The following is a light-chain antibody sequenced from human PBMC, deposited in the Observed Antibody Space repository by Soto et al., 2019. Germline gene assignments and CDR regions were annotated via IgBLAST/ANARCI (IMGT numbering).Light chain of an antibody. CDR2: GAS. CDR1: QSIGSNY. J-gene: IGKJ1*01. Sequence: IVLTQSPGTPSLSPGESATLSGRASQSIGSNYLAWYQQKPGQAPRLLIYGASKRATGIPDRFSGSGSGTEFTLTISRLEPEDFAIFYCQQHDTSLTWTFGQGTKVDIK. V-gene: IGKV3-20*01. CDR3: QQHDTSLTWT.